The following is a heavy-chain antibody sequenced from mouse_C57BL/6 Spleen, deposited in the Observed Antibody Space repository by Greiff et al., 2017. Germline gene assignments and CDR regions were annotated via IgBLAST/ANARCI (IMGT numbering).Heavy chain of an antibody. Sequence: VQRVESGAELVRPGTSVKVSCKASGYAFTNYLIEWVKQRPGQGLEWIGVINPGSGGTNYNEKFKGKATLTADKSSSTAYMQLSSLTSEDSAVYFCARWDGYYAYAMDYWGQGTSVTVSS. J-gene: IGHJ4*01. CDR2: INPGSGGT. D-gene: IGHD2-3*01. CDR3: ARWDGYYAYAMDY. CDR1: GYAFTNYL. V-gene: IGHV1-54*01.